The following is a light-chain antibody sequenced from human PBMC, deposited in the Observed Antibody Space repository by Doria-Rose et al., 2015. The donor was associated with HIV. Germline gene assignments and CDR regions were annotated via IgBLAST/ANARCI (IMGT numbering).Light chain of an antibody. J-gene: IGKJ2*01. CDR1: QGVSNF. CDR3: QHYNDYPPYT. CDR2: GAS. V-gene: IGKV1-16*02. Sequence: DIQVTQSPSSLSASVGDRVTITCRASQGVSNFLAWFQQKPGKAPNSLIYGASSLQSGVPSKFSGSGSATDVTLTISSPQPEYFAAYYCQHYNDYPPYTFGQGTKLEIK.